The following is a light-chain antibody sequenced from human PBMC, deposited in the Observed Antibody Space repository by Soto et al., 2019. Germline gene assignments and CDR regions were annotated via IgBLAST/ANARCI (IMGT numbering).Light chain of an antibody. CDR3: KTRYSTPLT. CDR2: AAS. V-gene: IGKV1-39*01. J-gene: IGKJ4*01. CDR1: QSIGGF. Sequence: DIQMTQSPSSLSVSVGDRVTITCRASQSIGGFLNWYQQKLGKAPKLLIYAASSLQSGVPSRFSGSGSGTDFTLTISSLQPEDFAKYCCKTRYSTPLTFGGGNKVEI.